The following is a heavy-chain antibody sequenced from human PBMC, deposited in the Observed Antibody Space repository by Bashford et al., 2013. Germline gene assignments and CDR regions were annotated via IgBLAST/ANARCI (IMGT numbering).Heavy chain of an antibody. CDR2: IYYSGTT. CDR3: ARHPSGHWDN. Sequence: SETLSLTCTVSGGSISSGNYYWGWVRQPPGEGLEWIGSIYYSGTTYYNSLVKSRVTISADTSKNQFSLKLNSVTAADTAFYFCARHPSGHWDNWGQGTLVTVSS. J-gene: IGHJ4*02. V-gene: IGHV4-39*01. D-gene: IGHD5-12*01. CDR1: GGSISSGNYY.